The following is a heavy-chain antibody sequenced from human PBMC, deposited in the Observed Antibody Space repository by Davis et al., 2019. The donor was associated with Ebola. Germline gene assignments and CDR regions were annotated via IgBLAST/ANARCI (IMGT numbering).Heavy chain of an antibody. V-gene: IGHV3-23*01. CDR1: GFTFSSYA. CDR2: MSGSGDST. Sequence: GESLKISCAASGFTFSSYAMNWVRQAPGKGLEWVSSMSGSGDSTSYRDSVKGRFTISRDNSKNTLYLQMNSLRAEDTAVYYCANDDYIWGKSDYWGQGTLVTVSS. J-gene: IGHJ4*02. D-gene: IGHD3-16*01. CDR3: ANDDYIWGKSDY.